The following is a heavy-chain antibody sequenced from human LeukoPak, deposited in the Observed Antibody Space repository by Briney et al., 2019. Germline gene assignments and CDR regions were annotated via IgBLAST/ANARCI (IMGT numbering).Heavy chain of an antibody. CDR2: IFYTGST. D-gene: IGHD2-2*01. CDR3: ARRFYCSSTSCPYGMDV. V-gene: IGHV4-59*01. J-gene: IGHJ6*02. Sequence: NPSETLSLTCTVSGGSISSYYWSWIRQPPGKGLEWIVYIFYTGSTNYNPSLKSRVTISVDTSKNQFSLRLSSVTAADTAVYYCARRFYCSSTSCPYGMDVWGQGTTVTVSS. CDR1: GGSISSYY.